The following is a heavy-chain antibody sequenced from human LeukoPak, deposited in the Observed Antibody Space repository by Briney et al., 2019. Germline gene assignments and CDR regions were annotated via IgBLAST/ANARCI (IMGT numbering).Heavy chain of an antibody. CDR1: GFTFSSYA. CDR2: ISHDGNNK. CDR3: AREGSDAAFGVDTAMADAFDI. V-gene: IGHV3-30-3*01. J-gene: IGHJ3*02. Sequence: GGSLRLSCAASGFTFSSYAMHWVRQAPGKGLEWVAFISHDGNNKYYADSVKGRFTISRDNSKNTLYLQMNSLRAEDTAVYYCAREGSDAAFGVDTAMADAFDIWGQGTMVTVSS. D-gene: IGHD5-18*01.